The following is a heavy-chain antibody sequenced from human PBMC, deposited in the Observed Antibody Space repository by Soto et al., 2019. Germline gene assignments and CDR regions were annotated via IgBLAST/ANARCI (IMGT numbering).Heavy chain of an antibody. Sequence: QVQLVESGGVVVQPGRSLRLSCAASGFNFSAYGMHWVLQAPGTGLELVALLSFDASKKYYADSVKGRFTISRDTSRNTLDLQMDSLRVEDTAVYYCRVGVADWGQGTRVTVSS. V-gene: IGHV3-30*03. CDR2: LSFDASKK. D-gene: IGHD1-26*01. CDR3: RVGVAD. J-gene: IGHJ4*02. CDR1: GFNFSAYG.